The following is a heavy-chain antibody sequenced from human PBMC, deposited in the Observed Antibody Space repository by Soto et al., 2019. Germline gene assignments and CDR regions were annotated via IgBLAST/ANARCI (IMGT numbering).Heavy chain of an antibody. J-gene: IGHJ4*02. Sequence: QVQLVQSGAEVKKPGASVKVSCKASGYTFTSYGITWVRQAPGQDLEWMGRISAYNGNTNYAQKLQGRVTMTTDTSTSTDCVELRSLRSDDTAVYYCAGACRNGGRAVVGTFGYWGQGVLVYGSS. V-gene: IGHV1-18*01. D-gene: IGHD6-19*01. CDR1: GYTFTSYG. CDR2: ISAYNGNT. CDR3: AGACRNGGRAVVGTFGY.